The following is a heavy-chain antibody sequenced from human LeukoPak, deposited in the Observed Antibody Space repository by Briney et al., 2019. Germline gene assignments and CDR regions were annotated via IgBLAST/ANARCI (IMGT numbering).Heavy chain of an antibody. J-gene: IGHJ4*02. CDR1: GSTCRNKG. D-gene: IGHD2-15*01. Sequence: SLSLTCSISGSTCRNKGKTWVRQVSGKRKEWDSGISGSGGSTYYADSVKGRFTISRDNSKNTVYLQMNSLRAEDTAVYDCARNSGVGCYSHLDYWGQGTLVTVYS. CDR3: ARNSGVGCYSHLDY. CDR2: ISGSGGST. V-gene: IGHV3-23*01.